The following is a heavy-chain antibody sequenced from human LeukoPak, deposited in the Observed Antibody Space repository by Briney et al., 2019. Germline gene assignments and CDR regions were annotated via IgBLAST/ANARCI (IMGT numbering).Heavy chain of an antibody. CDR2: ISGSGGST. J-gene: IGHJ6*02. Sequence: PGGSLRLSCAASGFTFSSYAMSWVRQAPGKGLEWVSAISGSGGSTYYADSVKGRFTISRDNSKNTLYLQMNSLRAEDAAVYYCAKDPGANSGYEVAGRYYYYYGMDVWGQGTTVTVSS. V-gene: IGHV3-23*01. D-gene: IGHD5-12*01. CDR3: AKDPGANSGYEVAGRYYYYYGMDV. CDR1: GFTFSSYA.